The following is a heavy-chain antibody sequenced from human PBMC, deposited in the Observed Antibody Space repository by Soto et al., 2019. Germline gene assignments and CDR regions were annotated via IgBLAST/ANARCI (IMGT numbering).Heavy chain of an antibody. V-gene: IGHV3-30*03. CDR2: ISYDGSNK. Sequence: GGSLRLSCAASGFTFSSYGMHWVRQAPGKGLEWVAVISYDGSNKYYADSVKGRFTISRDNSKNTLYLQMNSLRAEDTAVYYCAVDTVVLDYWGQGTLVTVSS. CDR1: GFTFSSYG. D-gene: IGHD2-15*01. CDR3: AVDTVVLDY. J-gene: IGHJ4*02.